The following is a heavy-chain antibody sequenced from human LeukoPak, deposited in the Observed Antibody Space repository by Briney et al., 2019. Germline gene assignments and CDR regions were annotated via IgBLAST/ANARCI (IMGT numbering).Heavy chain of an antibody. J-gene: IGHJ4*02. Sequence: GGSLRLSCAASGLTFSSYSMNWVRQAPGKGLEWVSYISSSGSTIYYADSVKGRFTISRDNAKNSLYLQMNSLRAEDTAVYYCARGGSRTPNDYWGQGTLVTVSS. CDR2: ISSSGSTI. V-gene: IGHV3-48*04. CDR3: ARGGSRTPNDY. D-gene: IGHD1-14*01. CDR1: GLTFSSYS.